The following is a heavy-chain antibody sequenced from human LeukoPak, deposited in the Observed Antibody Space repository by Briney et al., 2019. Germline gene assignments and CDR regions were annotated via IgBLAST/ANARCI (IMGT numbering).Heavy chain of an antibody. Sequence: GGSLRLSCAASGFTFSSYAMSWVRQAPGKGLEWVSAISGSGGSTYYADSVKGRFTISRDNSKNSLYLQMNSLRAEDTAVYYCAKYPPVYYDILTGCKDYWGQGTLVTVSS. D-gene: IGHD3-9*01. V-gene: IGHV3-23*01. CDR3: AKYPPVYYDILTGCKDY. CDR1: GFTFSSYA. CDR2: ISGSGGST. J-gene: IGHJ4*02.